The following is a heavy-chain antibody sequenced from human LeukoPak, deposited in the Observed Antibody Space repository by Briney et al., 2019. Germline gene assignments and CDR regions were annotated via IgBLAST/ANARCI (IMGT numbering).Heavy chain of an antibody. V-gene: IGHV3-66*01. J-gene: IGHJ6*02. CDR3: ARSYSNHLFGMDV. CDR2: IYSGGST. CDR1: GFIVSSYY. D-gene: IGHD4-11*01. Sequence: GGSLRLSCVASGFIVSSYYMTWVRQAPGKGLEWVSVIYSGGSTYYADSVKGRVAISRDNSKNIVFLQMSSVRADDTAVYYCARSYSNHLFGMDVWGQGTTVTVTS.